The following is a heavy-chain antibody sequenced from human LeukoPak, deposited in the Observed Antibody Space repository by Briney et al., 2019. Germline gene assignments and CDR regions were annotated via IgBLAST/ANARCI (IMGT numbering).Heavy chain of an antibody. CDR1: GFTFSSYW. CDR2: INSDGSST. CDR3: AKAGSHYYDSSGYPL. J-gene: IGHJ4*02. Sequence: GGSLRLSCAASGFTFSSYWMHWVRQAPGKGLVWVSRINSDGSSTTYADSVKGRFTISRDNSKNTLYLQMNSLRAEDTAVYYCAKAGSHYYDSSGYPLWGQGTLVTVSS. D-gene: IGHD3-22*01. V-gene: IGHV3-74*01.